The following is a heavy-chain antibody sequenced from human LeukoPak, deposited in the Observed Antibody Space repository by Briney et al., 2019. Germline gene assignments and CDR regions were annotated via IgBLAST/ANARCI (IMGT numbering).Heavy chain of an antibody. CDR2: IHTSGNT. Sequence: PSQTLSLTCTVSGGSVSSGNFYWTWIRQPAGNQLEWIGRIHTSGNTSHNPPLWSRVTISTDTSKNQFSLTLNFVTAADTAVYYCARDRGGDSFDIWGQGTTVTVSS. CDR1: GGSVSSGNFY. CDR3: ARDRGGDSFDI. D-gene: IGHD2-21*01. V-gene: IGHV4-61*02. J-gene: IGHJ3*02.